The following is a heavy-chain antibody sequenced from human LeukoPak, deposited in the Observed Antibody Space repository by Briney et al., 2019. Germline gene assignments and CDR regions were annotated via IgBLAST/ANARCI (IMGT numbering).Heavy chain of an antibody. V-gene: IGHV4-39*01. D-gene: IGHD3-22*01. Sequence: SETLSLTCTVSGGSISSSSYYWGWIRQPPGKGLEWIGSIYYSGSTYYNPSLKSRVTISVDTSKNQFSLKLSSVTAADTAVYYCAGSLAPRIYYYDSSGYYFDYWGQGTLVTVSS. CDR3: AGSLAPRIYYYDSSGYYFDY. CDR1: GGSISSSSYY. J-gene: IGHJ4*02. CDR2: IYYSGST.